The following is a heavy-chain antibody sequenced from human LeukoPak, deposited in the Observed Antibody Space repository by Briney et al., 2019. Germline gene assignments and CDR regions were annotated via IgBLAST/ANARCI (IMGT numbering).Heavy chain of an antibody. J-gene: IGHJ4*02. D-gene: IGHD3-10*01. CDR2: ISAYNGKT. V-gene: IGHV1-18*01. Sequence: ASVKVSCKTSGYTFTSFGISRVRQAPGQGLEWMGWISAYNGKTNYAQKLQGRVTITTDTSTSTAYMELRSLRSDDTAMYYCAIRSGTYPYYFDYWGQGTLVTVSS. CDR3: AIRSGTYPYYFDY. CDR1: GYTFTSFG.